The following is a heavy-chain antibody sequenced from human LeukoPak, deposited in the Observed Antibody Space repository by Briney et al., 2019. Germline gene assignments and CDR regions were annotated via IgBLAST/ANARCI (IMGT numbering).Heavy chain of an antibody. D-gene: IGHD6-6*01. CDR3: AKHPRLVRYFDS. J-gene: IGHJ4*02. CDR2: INWDGTKV. Sequence: PGGSLRLSCVASGFIFSDYSMHWVRQAPGKGLEWVSLINWDGTKVHYADSVRGRFTISRDNSKNTLYLQMTSLRAEDTARYYCAKHPRLVRYFDSWGQGTLVTVSS. V-gene: IGHV3-43*01. CDR1: GFIFSDYS.